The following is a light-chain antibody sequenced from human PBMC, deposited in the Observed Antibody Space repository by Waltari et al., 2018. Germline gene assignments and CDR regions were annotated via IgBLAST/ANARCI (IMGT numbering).Light chain of an antibody. V-gene: IGKV3-15*01. Sequence: EVVMTQSPATLSVSPGERATLSCRASQSVSTNLAWYQHKPGQAPRLLIYGASTRATGSPARFSGSGSGTEFTLTITSLQSEDFAAYYCQQYNSWPPWTFGQWTTVEIK. CDR1: QSVSTN. CDR2: GAS. CDR3: QQYNSWPPWT. J-gene: IGKJ1*01.